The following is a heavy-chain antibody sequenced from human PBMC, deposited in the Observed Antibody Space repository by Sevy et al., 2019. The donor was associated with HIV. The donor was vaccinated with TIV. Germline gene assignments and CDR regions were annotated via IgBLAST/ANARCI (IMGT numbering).Heavy chain of an antibody. D-gene: IGHD2-2*01. CDR1: GFTFSSYG. V-gene: IGHV3-33*06. CDR2: IWYDGSNK. CDR3: AKDLAIYCSSTSCYGADWFDP. Sequence: GGSLRLSCAASGFTFSSYGMHWVRQAPGKGLEWVAVIWYDGSNKYYADSVKGRFTISRDNSKNTLYLQMNSLRAEDTAVYYCAKDLAIYCSSTSCYGADWFDPWGQGTLVTVSS. J-gene: IGHJ5*02.